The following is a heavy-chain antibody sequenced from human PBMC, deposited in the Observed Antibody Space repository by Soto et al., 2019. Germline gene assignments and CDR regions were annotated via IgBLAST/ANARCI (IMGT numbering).Heavy chain of an antibody. CDR1: GVSPSTSGVG. J-gene: IGHJ1*01. V-gene: IGHV2-5*02. Sequence: QITLKASGPTLVKPTQTLTLTCTFSGVSPSTSGVGVGWIRQPPGKGLEWLALIYWDDDKRYSPSLKRRLTSTKDTSKNQVVLTMTNVDPADTATYYCAHTRAIVVIVAEDEYFQPWGQGTLVTVSS. D-gene: IGHD3-22*01. CDR3: AHTRAIVVIVAEDEYFQP. CDR2: IYWDDDK.